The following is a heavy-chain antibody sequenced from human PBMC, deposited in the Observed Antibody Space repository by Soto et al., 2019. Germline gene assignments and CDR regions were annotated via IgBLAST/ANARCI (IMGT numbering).Heavy chain of an antibody. CDR1: GFTFSNYA. Sequence: EVQLLESGGGLVQPGGSLSLSCAASGFTFSNYAVTWVRPAPGKGLAWVSTISGSGGSTYYADSVKGRFTISRDNSKNTLYLQMNSLRAEDTAVYYCAKDQGSSWYEIDYWGQGTLVTVSS. J-gene: IGHJ4*02. D-gene: IGHD6-13*01. V-gene: IGHV3-23*01. CDR2: ISGSGGST. CDR3: AKDQGSSWYEIDY.